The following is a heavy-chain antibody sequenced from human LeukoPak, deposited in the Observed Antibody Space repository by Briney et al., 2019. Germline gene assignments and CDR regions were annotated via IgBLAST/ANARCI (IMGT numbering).Heavy chain of an antibody. Sequence: PGGSLRLSCAVSGFTFSSYWMAWVRQAPGKGLEWVASLNQDGRQTYYVDSVKGRFTISRDNAKNSLYLQMTSLRVEDTATCYCVRSWLLVAATRPTDYWGQGTLVTVSS. CDR1: GFTFSSYW. J-gene: IGHJ4*02. CDR3: VRSWLLVAATRPTDY. CDR2: LNQDGRQT. D-gene: IGHD1-26*01. V-gene: IGHV3-7*01.